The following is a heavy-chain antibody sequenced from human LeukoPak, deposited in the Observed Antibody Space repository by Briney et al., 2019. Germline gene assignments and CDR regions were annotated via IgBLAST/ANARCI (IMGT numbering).Heavy chain of an antibody. V-gene: IGHV4-59*01. D-gene: IGHD1-26*01. CDR1: GGSISSYY. Sequence: SETLSLTCTGSGGSISSYYWSWIRQPPGKGLEWIGAIYYSGSTNYNPSLKKRFTISVDTSKHQFSLKLSSVTAADTDVYYCARDQVGVGASYFDYWGQGTLVTVSS. CDR2: IYYSGST. CDR3: ARDQVGVGASYFDY. J-gene: IGHJ4*02.